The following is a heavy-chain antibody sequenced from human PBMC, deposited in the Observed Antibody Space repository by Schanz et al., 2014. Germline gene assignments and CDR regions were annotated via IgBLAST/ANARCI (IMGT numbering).Heavy chain of an antibody. CDR3: ARENLNWEAFDI. Sequence: EVQLLESGGGLVRPGGSLRLSCAASGFTFSSYAMHWIRQAPGKGLEWLSYISRDGTTSYYADSVKGRFTISRDNAKNSLYLEMTSLRGEDTAVYYCARENLNWEAFDIWGQGTVVTVSS. CDR1: GFTFSSYA. V-gene: IGHV3-48*04. D-gene: IGHD7-27*01. J-gene: IGHJ3*02. CDR2: ISRDGTTS.